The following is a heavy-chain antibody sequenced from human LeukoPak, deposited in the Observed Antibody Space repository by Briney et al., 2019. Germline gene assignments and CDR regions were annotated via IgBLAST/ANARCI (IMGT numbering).Heavy chain of an antibody. CDR3: TRDLLDYDVSTGLHHYYMDV. V-gene: IGHV3-74*01. D-gene: IGHD3-9*01. CDR2: ISGDGTNI. J-gene: IGHJ6*02. CDR1: GFTFSTYY. Sequence: GGSLRLSCVASGFTFSTYYMQWVHQDPRKGLVWVSRISGDGTNINYADSVRGRFTISRDNAKNTVYLQMNSLRVEDTAVYYCTRDLLDYDVSTGLHHYYMDVWGQGTTVTVSS.